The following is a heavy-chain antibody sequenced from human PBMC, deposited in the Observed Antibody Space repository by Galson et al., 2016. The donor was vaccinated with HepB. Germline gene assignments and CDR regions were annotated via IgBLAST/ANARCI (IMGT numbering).Heavy chain of an antibody. CDR3: ARDWGSSWCLH. CDR2: IYSRGSA. Sequence: SLRLSCAGSGFTASRDYMSWVRQAPGKGLEWVSVIYSRGSAYYADSVKGRFTISRDNSKNTLYLQMNSLKAEDTAVYYCARDWGSSWCLHWGQGTLVTVS. CDR1: GFTASRDY. J-gene: IGHJ4*02. V-gene: IGHV3-66*01. D-gene: IGHD6-13*01.